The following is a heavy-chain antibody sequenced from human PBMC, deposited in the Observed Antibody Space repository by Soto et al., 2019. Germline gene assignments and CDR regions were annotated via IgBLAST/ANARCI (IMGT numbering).Heavy chain of an antibody. CDR3: AIVPDV. V-gene: IGHV4-30-2*01. J-gene: IGHJ6*02. Sequence: WTWIRQPPGKGLEWIGYIYHSGSTYYNPSLKSRVTISVDRSKNQFFLKLNSVTAADTAVYYCAIVPDVWGQGTTVTVSS. CDR2: IYHSGST.